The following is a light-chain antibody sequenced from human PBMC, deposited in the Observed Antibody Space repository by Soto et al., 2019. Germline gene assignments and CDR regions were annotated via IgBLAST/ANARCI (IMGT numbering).Light chain of an antibody. J-gene: IGKJ2*01. CDR3: QQYNSWPPVT. CDR1: QSVSSN. Sequence: EMVMTQSPATLSMSPGERATLSCRASQSVSSNLAWYQQKPGQAPRLLIYGASTRAGGIPARFSGSGSGTEFTLPISSLQSGDSAVYYCQQYNSWPPVTFGQGTKLEI. V-gene: IGKV3-15*01. CDR2: GAS.